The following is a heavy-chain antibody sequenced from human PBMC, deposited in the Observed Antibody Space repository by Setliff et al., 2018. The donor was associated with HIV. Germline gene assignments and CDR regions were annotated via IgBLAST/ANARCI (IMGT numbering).Heavy chain of an antibody. Sequence: SETLSLTCTVSGGSIIGRYWSWIRQPAGKGLEWIGRIYPSGSANYNPSLKSRAIISVDTSKNQFSLKLKSVTAADTAVYYCARDSVSGVVTADNNWFDPWGQGILVTVSS. V-gene: IGHV4-4*07. J-gene: IGHJ5*02. CDR1: GGSIIGRY. CDR2: IYPSGSA. D-gene: IGHD2-21*02. CDR3: ARDSVSGVVTADNNWFDP.